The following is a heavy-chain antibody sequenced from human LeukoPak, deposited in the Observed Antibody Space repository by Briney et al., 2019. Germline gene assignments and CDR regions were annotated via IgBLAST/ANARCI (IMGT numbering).Heavy chain of an antibody. V-gene: IGHV3-9*01. D-gene: IGHD2-8*01. CDR1: GFTFDNFA. CDR3: VKALGILYAFDI. CDR2: ISWNSGSI. Sequence: PGGSLRLSCAASGFTFDNFAMHWVRQAPGKGLEWVSGISWNSGSISYADSVEGRFTISRDNAKNSLYLEMNSLRPEDTALYYCVKALGILYAFDIWGQGTMVTVSA. J-gene: IGHJ3*02.